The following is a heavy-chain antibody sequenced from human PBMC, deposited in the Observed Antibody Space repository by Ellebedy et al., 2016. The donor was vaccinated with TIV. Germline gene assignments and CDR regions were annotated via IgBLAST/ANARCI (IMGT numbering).Heavy chain of an antibody. CDR2: ISTYNGNT. CDR1: GFTFTSYG. V-gene: IGHV1-18*04. D-gene: IGHD3-16*01. J-gene: IGHJ6*02. Sequence: AASVKVSCKSSGFTFTSYGISWVRQAPGQGLEWMGWISTYNGNTNYADNLQERVTLTTDTSTSTAYMELRSLRSDDTAIYYCAREFVLLGVSYYYYGMDVWGQGTTVTVSS. CDR3: AREFVLLGVSYYYYGMDV.